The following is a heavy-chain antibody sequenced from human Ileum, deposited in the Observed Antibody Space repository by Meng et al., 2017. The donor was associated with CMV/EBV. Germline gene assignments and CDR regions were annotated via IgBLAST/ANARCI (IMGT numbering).Heavy chain of an antibody. V-gene: IGHV3-20*04. D-gene: IGHD3-16*01. Sequence: RFSGADSGLTFDGYGMDWVRLIPGKGREWVYGINVNGGITGYADSLKGRFTISRDNAKNYLSLQKNSLRDDDTDLYYCARQLGAHGYWGQGTLVTVSS. J-gene: IGHJ4*02. CDR1: GLTFDGYG. CDR2: INVNGGIT. CDR3: ARQLGAHGY.